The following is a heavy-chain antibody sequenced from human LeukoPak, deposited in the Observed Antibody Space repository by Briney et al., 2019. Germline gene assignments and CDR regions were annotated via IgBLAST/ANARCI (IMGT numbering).Heavy chain of an antibody. J-gene: IGHJ4*02. D-gene: IGHD6-19*01. Sequence: PGGSLRLSCAASGFTFSNYALHWVRQAPGKGLEWVAALSYDGSYKYYADSVKGRFTISRDNSKNTLYLQMNSLRAEDTAVYYCARDRYSSGWYVLGYWGQGTLVTVSS. CDR3: ARDRYSSGWYVLGY. CDR2: LSYDGSYK. V-gene: IGHV3-30*14. CDR1: GFTFSNYA.